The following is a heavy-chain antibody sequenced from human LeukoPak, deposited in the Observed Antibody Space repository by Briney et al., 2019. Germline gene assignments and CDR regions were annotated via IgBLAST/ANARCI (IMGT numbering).Heavy chain of an antibody. CDR2: IKQDGSEK. D-gene: IGHD6-13*01. CDR1: GFTFSSYW. V-gene: IGHV3-7*01. J-gene: IGHJ4*02. Sequence: GGSLRLSCAASGFTFSSYWMSWVRQAPGKGLEWVANIKQDGSEKYYVDSVKGRFTISRDNAKNSLYLQMNSLRAEDTAVYYCARDFSSSSWYEPIDYWGQGTLVTVSS. CDR3: ARDFSSSSWYEPIDY.